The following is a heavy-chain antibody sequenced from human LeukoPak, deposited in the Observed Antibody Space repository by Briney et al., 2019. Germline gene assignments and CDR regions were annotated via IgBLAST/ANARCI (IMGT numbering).Heavy chain of an antibody. CDR1: GFTFNNYA. CDR3: AKDRTGYSYGYFLSP. CDR2: ISDSISGGST. J-gene: IGHJ5*02. V-gene: IGHV3-23*01. Sequence: GGSLRLSCAASGFTFNNYAMTWVRQAPGKGLEWVSTISDSISGGSTYYADSVKGRFTISRDNSKNTLYLQMNILRAEDMAVYYCAKDRTGYSYGYFLSPWGQGTLVTVSS. D-gene: IGHD5-18*01.